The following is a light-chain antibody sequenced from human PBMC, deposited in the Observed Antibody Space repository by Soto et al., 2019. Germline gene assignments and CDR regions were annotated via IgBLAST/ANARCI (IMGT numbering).Light chain of an antibody. CDR2: TAS. J-gene: IGKJ1*01. CDR1: ESIASNY. CDR3: QQYGSSPWT. Sequence: EIVLTQSPGTLSLSPGERATLSCRASESIASNYLAWYQQKPGQAPRLLIYTASNRATGIPDKISGSGSGTDFTLTISRLAPEDFAVYYCQQYGSSPWTSGQGTKVEIK. V-gene: IGKV3-20*01.